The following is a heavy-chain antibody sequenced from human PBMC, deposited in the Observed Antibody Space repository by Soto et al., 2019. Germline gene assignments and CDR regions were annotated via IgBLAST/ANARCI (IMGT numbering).Heavy chain of an antibody. CDR3: ARDPSSYYYDSRGYAYFDY. Sequence: PGGSLRLSCAASGFTFSSYAMHWVRQAPGKGLEWVAVISYDGSNKYYADSVKGRFTISRDNSKNTLYLQMNSLRAEDTAVYYCARDPSSYYYDSRGYAYFDYWGQGTLVTVSS. J-gene: IGHJ4*02. D-gene: IGHD3-22*01. V-gene: IGHV3-30-3*01. CDR1: GFTFSSYA. CDR2: ISYDGSNK.